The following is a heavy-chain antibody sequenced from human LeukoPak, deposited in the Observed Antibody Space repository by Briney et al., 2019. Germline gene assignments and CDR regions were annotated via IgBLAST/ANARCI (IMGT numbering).Heavy chain of an antibody. CDR2: IYYSGST. Sequence: SETLSLTCTVSGGSISSSSYYWGWIRQPPGKGLEWIGSIYYSGSTYYNPSLKSRVTISVDTSKNQFSLKLSSVTAADTAVYYCASTSSSSSVDYWGRGTLVTVSS. D-gene: IGHD6-6*01. V-gene: IGHV4-39*01. CDR1: GGSISSSSYY. CDR3: ASTSSSSSVDY. J-gene: IGHJ4*02.